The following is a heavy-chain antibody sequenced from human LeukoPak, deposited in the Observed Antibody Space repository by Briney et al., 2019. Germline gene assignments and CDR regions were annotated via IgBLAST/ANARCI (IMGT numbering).Heavy chain of an antibody. V-gene: IGHV3-48*03. Sequence: GGSLRLSCAASGFTFSSYEMNWVRQAPGKGLEWVSYISSSGSTIYYADSVKGRFTISRDNAKNSLYLQMSSLRAEDTAVYYCARWGWGSTATKDAFDIWGQGTMVTVSS. D-gene: IGHD2-2*01. J-gene: IGHJ3*02. CDR3: ARWGWGSTATKDAFDI. CDR1: GFTFSSYE. CDR2: ISSSGSTI.